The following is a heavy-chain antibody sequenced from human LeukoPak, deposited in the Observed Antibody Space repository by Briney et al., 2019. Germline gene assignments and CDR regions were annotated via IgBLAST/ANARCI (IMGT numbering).Heavy chain of an antibody. J-gene: IGHJ6*03. CDR2: IKQDGGEK. CDR3: ARVPAADYYYYYYVDV. CDR1: GFTFSSYW. Sequence: GGSLRLSCAASGFTFSSYWMSWVRQAPGKGLEWVANIKQDGGEKYYVDSVKGRFTIPRDNAKNSLYLQMNSLRAEDTAVYYCARVPAADYYYYYYVDVWGKGTTVTVSS. D-gene: IGHD2-2*01. V-gene: IGHV3-7*01.